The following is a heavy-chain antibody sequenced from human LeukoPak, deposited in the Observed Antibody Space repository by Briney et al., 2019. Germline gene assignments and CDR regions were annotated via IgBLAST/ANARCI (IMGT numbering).Heavy chain of an antibody. CDR1: GFTFGDYA. CDR3: TSGLYYDSWSDLFDY. Sequence: GGSLRLSCTAFGFTFGDYAMSWVRQAPGKGPEWVGFIRRKANAGTTEYAASVKGRFTISRDDSKSIAYLQMNSLKTEDTAVYYCTSGLYYDSWSDLFDYWGKGTLVTVSS. V-gene: IGHV3-49*04. J-gene: IGHJ4*02. CDR2: IRRKANAGTT. D-gene: IGHD3-3*01.